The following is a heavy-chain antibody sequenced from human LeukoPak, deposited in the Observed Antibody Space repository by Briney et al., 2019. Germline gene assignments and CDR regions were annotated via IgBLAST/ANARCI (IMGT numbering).Heavy chain of an antibody. CDR3: ARAGYCSGGSCYRVYYFDY. J-gene: IGHJ4*02. D-gene: IGHD2-15*01. CDR2: IIPIFGTA. CDR1: GGTFSSYA. Sequence: SVKVSCKASGGTFSSYAISWVRQAPGQGLEWMGGIIPIFGTANYAQKFQGRVTITTDESTSTAYMELSSLRSEDTAVYYCARAGYCSGGSCYRVYYFDYWGQGTLVTVSS. V-gene: IGHV1-69*05.